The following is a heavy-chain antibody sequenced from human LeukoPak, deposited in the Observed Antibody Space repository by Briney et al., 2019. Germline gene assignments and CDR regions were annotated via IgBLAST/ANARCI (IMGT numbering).Heavy chain of an antibody. D-gene: IGHD6-13*01. Sequence: GGSLRLSCAASGFTVSSNYMNWVRQAPGKGLDWVSLIYSGGSTFYADSVKGRFTISRDNSKSTLYLQMNSLRAEDTAVYYCARDLVAAAGTPGFDPWGQGTLVTVSS. CDR1: GFTVSSNY. J-gene: IGHJ5*02. CDR2: IYSGGST. CDR3: ARDLVAAAGTPGFDP. V-gene: IGHV3-66*02.